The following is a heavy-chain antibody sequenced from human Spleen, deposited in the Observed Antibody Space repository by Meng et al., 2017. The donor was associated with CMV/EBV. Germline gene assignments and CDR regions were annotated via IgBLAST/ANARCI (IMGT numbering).Heavy chain of an antibody. D-gene: IGHD3-10*01. J-gene: IGHJ4*02. V-gene: IGHV1-2*02. Sequence: CTASGYTVSDYYMHWERQDLGQGLGWMGWINTTSGGTSYAQKFQGRVTMTRDTSIKTVYRERRRLRADETAVYDCTRDPAGAGRWDYWGQGTLVTVSS. CDR3: TRDPAGAGRWDY. CDR1: GYTVSDYY. CDR2: INTTSGGT.